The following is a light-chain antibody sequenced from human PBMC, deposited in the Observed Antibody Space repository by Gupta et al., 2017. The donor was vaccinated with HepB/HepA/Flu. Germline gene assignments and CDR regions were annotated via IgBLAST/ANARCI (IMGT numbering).Light chain of an antibody. CDR3: GPGDSSRSDGL. V-gene: IGLV1-51*01. Sequence: QSVLTQPPSVSAAPGQKVTISCSGSRSNIGTNYVSWYQQLPGTAPKLLIYDNNKRPSGIPDRFSGSKSGTSATLGITGLQTGDEADYYCGPGDSSRSDGLFGGGTKLTVL. J-gene: IGLJ2*01. CDR1: RSNIGTNY. CDR2: DNN.